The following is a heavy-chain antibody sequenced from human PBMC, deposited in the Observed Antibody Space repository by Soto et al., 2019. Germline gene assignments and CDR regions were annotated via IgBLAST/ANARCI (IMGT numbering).Heavy chain of an antibody. D-gene: IGHD3-10*01. CDR3: AREGSEGCGELLPLSV. CDR2: IIPIFGTA. Sequence: SVKVSCKASGGTFSSYAISWVRQAPGQGLEWMGGIIPIFGTANYAQKFQGRVTITADESTSTAYMELSSLRSEDTAVYYCAREGSEGCGELLPLSVWGQVTTVAVSS. J-gene: IGHJ6*02. V-gene: IGHV1-69*13. CDR1: GGTFSSYA.